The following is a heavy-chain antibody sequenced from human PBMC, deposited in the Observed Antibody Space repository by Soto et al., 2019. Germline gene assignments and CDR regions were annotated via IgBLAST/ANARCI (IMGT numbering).Heavy chain of an antibody. D-gene: IGHD1-26*01. CDR3: SSTDSGSCLQSGYDGMDV. J-gene: IGHJ6*02. V-gene: IGHV1-46*01. CDR2: INPRGGSA. Sequence: GASAQNSSKASGCTTTSNYLNRLRQPPGQGLVGMGIINPRGGSASYDQKFEGGGIIITETYPSTAYMEQSSLRSGDTAVYYCSSTDSGSCLQSGYDGMDVWGQGTTVTVSS. CDR1: GCTTTSNY.